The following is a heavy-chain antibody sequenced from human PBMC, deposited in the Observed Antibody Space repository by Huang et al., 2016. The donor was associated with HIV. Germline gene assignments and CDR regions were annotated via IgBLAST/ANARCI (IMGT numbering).Heavy chain of an antibody. CDR2: INYSGNT. J-gene: IGHJ4*02. D-gene: IGHD2-15*01. Sequence: QVLLQQWGAGVVKPSETLSRTCGVSGGPSNGFSWCWIRQSPGKGLQWIGEINYSGNTNYTPSLKSRVTMSVDTSKRQFSLSLQSVTAADTAVYYCARARLLLPFDYWGQGALVAVSS. CDR1: GGPSNGFS. V-gene: IGHV4-34*02. CDR3: ARARLLLPFDY.